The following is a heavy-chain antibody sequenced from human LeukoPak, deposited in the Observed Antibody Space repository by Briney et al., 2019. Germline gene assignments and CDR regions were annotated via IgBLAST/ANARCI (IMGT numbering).Heavy chain of an antibody. Sequence: PGGSLRLSCAASGFTFSSYAMSWVRRAPGKGLEWVSAISGSGGSTYYADSVKGRFTISRDNSKNTLYLQMNSLRAEDTAVYYCAKPLAVSGSYYNRPFDYWGQGTLVTVSS. CDR1: GFTFSSYA. CDR3: AKPLAVSGSYYNRPFDY. D-gene: IGHD3-10*01. V-gene: IGHV3-23*01. CDR2: ISGSGGST. J-gene: IGHJ4*02.